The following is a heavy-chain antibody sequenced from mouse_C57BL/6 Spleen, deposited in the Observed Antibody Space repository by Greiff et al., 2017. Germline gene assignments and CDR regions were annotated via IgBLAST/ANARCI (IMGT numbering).Heavy chain of an antibody. V-gene: IGHV5-6*02. Sequence: DVMLVESGGDLVKPGGSLKLSCAASGFTFSSYGMSWVRQTPDKRLEWVATISSGGSYTYYPDSVKGRFTISRDNAKNTLYLQLSSLKSEDTAMYYCERHSDYFYAMDYWGQGTSVTVSS. CDR1: GFTFSSYG. D-gene: IGHD2-4*01. CDR3: ERHSDYFYAMDY. J-gene: IGHJ4*01. CDR2: ISSGGSYT.